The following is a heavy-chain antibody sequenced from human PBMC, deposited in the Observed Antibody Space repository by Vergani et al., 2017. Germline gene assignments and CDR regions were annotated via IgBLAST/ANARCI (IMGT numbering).Heavy chain of an antibody. CDR2: IHNRGKT. CDR3: ARSQGDYWYFDL. Sequence: QVRLEESGPGLVKPSETLSLTCSVSGYSIGSGFYWAWIRQSPGEGLQWLTSIHNRGKTYHNPSLKSRVSVSLDTSKNRFSLNLTGVTATDTAVYYCARSQGDYWYFDLWGPGSLVTVSS. CDR1: GYSIGSGFY. J-gene: IGHJ2*01. V-gene: IGHV4-38-2*01.